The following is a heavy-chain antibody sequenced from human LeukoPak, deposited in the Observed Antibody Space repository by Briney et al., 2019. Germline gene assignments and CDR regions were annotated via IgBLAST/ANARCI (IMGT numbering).Heavy chain of an antibody. CDR2: IRYGGTKK. CDR3: AKDGDTSYYDLDS. V-gene: IGHV3-30*02. D-gene: IGHD3-22*01. CDR1: GFIFNHYG. J-gene: IGHJ4*02. Sequence: PGGSLRLSCAGSGFIFNHYGMHWVRQAPGKGLEWLSFIRYGGTKKYHADSVKGRFSISRDDSKNTLYLQMNSLRAEDTALYYCAKDGDTSYYDLDSWGQGTLVTVSS.